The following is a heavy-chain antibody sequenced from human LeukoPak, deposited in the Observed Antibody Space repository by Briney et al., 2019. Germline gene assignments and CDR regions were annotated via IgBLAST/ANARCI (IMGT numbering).Heavy chain of an antibody. Sequence: SETLSLTCTVSGGSISSSSYYWGWIRQPPGKGLEWIGYIYYSGSTNYNPSLKSRVTISVDSSKNQFSLKLSSVTAADTAVYYCARNPYGSGDGDNWFDPWGQGTLVTVSS. J-gene: IGHJ5*02. CDR2: IYYSGST. CDR3: ARNPYGSGDGDNWFDP. V-gene: IGHV4-61*05. D-gene: IGHD3-10*01. CDR1: GGSISSSSYY.